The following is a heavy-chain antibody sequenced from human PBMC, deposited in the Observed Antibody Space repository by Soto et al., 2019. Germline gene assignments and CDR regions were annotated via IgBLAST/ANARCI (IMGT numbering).Heavy chain of an antibody. CDR2: ISYDGSNK. Sequence: QVQLVESGGGVVQPGRSLRLSCAASGFTFSSYAMHWVRQAPGKGLEWVAVISYDGSNKYYADSVKGRFTISRDNSKNTLYLQMNSLRAEDTAVYYCARSCTSCYYFDYWGQGTLVTVSS. CDR1: GFTFSSYA. J-gene: IGHJ4*02. D-gene: IGHD2-2*01. CDR3: ARSCTSCYYFDY. V-gene: IGHV3-30-3*01.